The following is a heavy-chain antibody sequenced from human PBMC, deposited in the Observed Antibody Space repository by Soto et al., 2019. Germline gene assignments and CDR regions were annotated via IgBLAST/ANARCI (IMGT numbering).Heavy chain of an antibody. CDR1: GYTFTGYY. D-gene: IGHD3-16*01. CDR2: INPNSGGT. J-gene: IGHJ6*02. V-gene: IGHV1-2*04. Sequence: RASVKVSCKASGYTFTGYYMHWVRQAPGQGLEWMGWINPNSGGTNYAQKFQGWVTMTRDTSISTAYMELSRLRSDDTAVYYCARDRSNGPTPLHERYYGMDVWGQGTTVTVSS. CDR3: ARDRSNGPTPLHERYYGMDV.